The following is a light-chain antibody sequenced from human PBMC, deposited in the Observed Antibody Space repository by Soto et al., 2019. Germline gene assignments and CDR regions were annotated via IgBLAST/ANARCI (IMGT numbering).Light chain of an antibody. CDR3: QQYDQWPIT. V-gene: IGKV3D-15*01. CDR2: GAS. Sequence: EIVMTQSPATLSVSPGERATLSFSASQSVSSNLAWYQQKPGQAPRLLIYGASTRATGIPARFSGSGSGTEFSFTVTSLQSEDFAVYYCQQYDQWPITFGQGTRLEIK. CDR1: QSVSSN. J-gene: IGKJ5*01.